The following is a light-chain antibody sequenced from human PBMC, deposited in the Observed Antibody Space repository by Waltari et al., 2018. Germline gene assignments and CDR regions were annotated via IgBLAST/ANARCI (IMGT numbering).Light chain of an antibody. CDR1: SGHITNV. CDR3: QTGGHGTWV. J-gene: IGLJ3*02. CDR2: VNSDGSH. Sequence: QLELTQSPSASASLGASVKLTCTLSSGHITNVVAWHQQQPQKGPRYLMKVNSDGSHSRGDEIPDRFSGSSSWADRYLTISSLQSEDEADYYCQTGGHGTWVFGGGTKLTVL. V-gene: IGLV4-69*01.